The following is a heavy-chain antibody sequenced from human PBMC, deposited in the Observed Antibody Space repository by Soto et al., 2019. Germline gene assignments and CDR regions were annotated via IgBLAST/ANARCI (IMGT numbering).Heavy chain of an antibody. CDR3: ARERYQVISDGMDV. D-gene: IGHD2-2*01. V-gene: IGHV1-2*02. CDR2: INPQTGGT. J-gene: IGHJ6*02. Sequence: QVQLVQSGAEVKTPGASVRVSCKASGYTFTGYYIHWVREAPGQGLEWMGWINPQTGGTSYAQKFQGRVTLSRATSNNTAYLELSRLTFDDAAVYFCARERYQVISDGMDVWGQGTTVTVSS. CDR1: GYTFTGYY.